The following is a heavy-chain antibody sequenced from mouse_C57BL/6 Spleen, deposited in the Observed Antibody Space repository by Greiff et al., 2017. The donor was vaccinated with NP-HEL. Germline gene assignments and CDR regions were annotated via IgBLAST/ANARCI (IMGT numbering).Heavy chain of an antibody. Sequence: VQLMESGAELARPGASVKLSCKASGYTFTSYGISWVKQRTGQGLEWIGELYPRSGNTYYNEKFKGKATLTADKSSSTAYMELRSLTSEDSAVYFCAPYYSNYNYAMDYWGQGTSVTVSS. CDR1: GYTFTSYG. CDR2: LYPRSGNT. J-gene: IGHJ4*01. V-gene: IGHV1-81*01. D-gene: IGHD2-5*01. CDR3: APYYSNYNYAMDY.